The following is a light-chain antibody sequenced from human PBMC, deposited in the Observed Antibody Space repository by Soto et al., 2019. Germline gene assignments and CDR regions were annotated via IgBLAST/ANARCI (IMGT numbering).Light chain of an antibody. CDR3: LQHNSYPYT. J-gene: IGKJ2*01. CDR1: QGIGNG. Sequence: DIQMTQSPSSLSASVGDRVIITCRASQGIGNGLAWYQKKTGEAPKRLIYAAYILQSGVPSRFSGRGSGTEFTLTINSLQPVDFATYYCLQHNSYPYTFGQGTELEI. V-gene: IGKV1-17*01. CDR2: AAY.